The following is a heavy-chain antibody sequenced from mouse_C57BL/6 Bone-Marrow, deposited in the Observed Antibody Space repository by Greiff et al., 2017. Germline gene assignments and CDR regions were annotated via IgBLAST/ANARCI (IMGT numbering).Heavy chain of an antibody. V-gene: IGHV5-6*01. CDR3: ASPLYYYYAMDY. CDR2: ISSGGSYT. CDR1: GFTFSSYG. D-gene: IGHD1-1*01. J-gene: IGHJ4*01. Sequence: EVNVVESGGDLVKPGGSLKLSCAASGFTFSSYGMSWVRQTPDKRLEWVATISSGGSYTYYPASVKGRFTISRDNAKNHLYLQMSILNSENTAMYYCASPLYYYYAMDYWGQGTSVTVSS.